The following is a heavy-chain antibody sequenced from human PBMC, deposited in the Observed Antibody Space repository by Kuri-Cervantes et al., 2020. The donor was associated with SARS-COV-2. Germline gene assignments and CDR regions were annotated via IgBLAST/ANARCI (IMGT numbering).Heavy chain of an antibody. CDR3: AREARAPSSRDWFDP. Sequence: ASVKVSCKASGYTFTGYYMHWVRQAPGQGLEWMGWINPNSGGTNYAQKFQGRVTMTRDTSISTAYMELSRLRSDDTAVYYCAREARAPSSRDWFDPWGQGTRGTVSS. J-gene: IGHJ5*02. V-gene: IGHV1-2*02. D-gene: IGHD2-15*01. CDR2: INPNSGGT. CDR1: GYTFTGYY.